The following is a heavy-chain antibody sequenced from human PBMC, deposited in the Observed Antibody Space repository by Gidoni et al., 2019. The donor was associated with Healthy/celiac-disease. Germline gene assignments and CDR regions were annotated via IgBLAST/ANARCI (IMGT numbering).Heavy chain of an antibody. Sequence: EVQLLESGGGLVQPGGSLRLSCAASGFTFSSYAMSWVRQAPGKGLEGVSGISGSGGSTYYADSVKGRFTISRDNSKNTLYLQMNSLRAEDTAVYYCAKETFGGVIYGMDVWGQGTTVTVSS. J-gene: IGHJ6*02. CDR1: GFTFSSYA. CDR2: ISGSGGST. V-gene: IGHV3-23*01. D-gene: IGHD3-16*01. CDR3: AKETFGGVIYGMDV.